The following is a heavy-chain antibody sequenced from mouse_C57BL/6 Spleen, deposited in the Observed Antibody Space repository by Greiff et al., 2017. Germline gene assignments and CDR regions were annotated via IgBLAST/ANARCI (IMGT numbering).Heavy chain of an antibody. V-gene: IGHV1-64*01. CDR1: GYTFTSYW. CDR3: ARFTTVVARDAY. J-gene: IGHJ3*01. CDR2: IHPNSGST. Sequence: VQLQQPGAELVKPGASVKLSCKASGYTFTSYWMHWVKQRPGQGLEWIGMIHPNSGSTNSNEKFKSKATLTVDKSSSTAYMQLSSLTSEDSAVYYCARFTTVVARDAYWGQGTLVTVSA. D-gene: IGHD1-1*01.